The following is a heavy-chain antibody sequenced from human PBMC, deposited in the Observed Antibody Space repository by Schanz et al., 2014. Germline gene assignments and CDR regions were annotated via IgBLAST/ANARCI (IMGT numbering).Heavy chain of an antibody. V-gene: IGHV3-53*01. CDR2: MYINSGST. CDR1: GFTANTNS. D-gene: IGHD5-12*01. J-gene: IGHJ3*01. CDR3: ARDGGRDGYNMAFDV. Sequence: EVQLVESGGGLIQPGGSLRFSCEASGFTANTNSLSWVRQAPGKGLEWISSMYINSGSTQYADSVKGRFIISRDSSKNTLFLQMNSLRAEDTAVYFCARDGGRDGYNMAFDVWGQGTLVTVSS.